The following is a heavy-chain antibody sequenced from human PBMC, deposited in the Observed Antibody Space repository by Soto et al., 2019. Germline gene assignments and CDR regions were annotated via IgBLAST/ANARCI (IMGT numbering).Heavy chain of an antibody. Sequence: PSETLSLTCDVSGGPISSTNWWSWVRQPPGKGLEWIGEIYHGGTTNYNPSLKSRVSISVDKSKNQFSLEVRSVTAADTAVYYCARDYYASGSFSNWFDPWGQGTLGTVAS. CDR2: IYHGGTT. D-gene: IGHD3-10*01. CDR3: ARDYYASGSFSNWFDP. J-gene: IGHJ5*02. CDR1: GGPISSTNW. V-gene: IGHV4-4*02.